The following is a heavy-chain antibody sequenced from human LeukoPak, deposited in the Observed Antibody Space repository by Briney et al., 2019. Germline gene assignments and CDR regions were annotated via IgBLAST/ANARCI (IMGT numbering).Heavy chain of an antibody. CDR2: IIPLFRTP. CDR3: ARVDRSYFYLDV. V-gene: IGHV1-69*05. J-gene: IGHJ6*03. CDR1: GGTSNTYT. Sequence: SVKVSCKASGGTSNTYTITWVRQAPGQGLEWMGGIIPLFRTPNYAQKFQGRVTITTDKSTSTAYMELSSLKSEDTAIYYCARVDRSYFYLDVWGKGTTVTVSS.